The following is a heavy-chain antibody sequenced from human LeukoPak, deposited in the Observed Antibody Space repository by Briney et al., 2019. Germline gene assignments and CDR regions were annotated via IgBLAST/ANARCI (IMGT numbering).Heavy chain of an antibody. J-gene: IGHJ6*03. CDR2: TYYRSKWYY. D-gene: IGHD6-13*01. CDR1: EYSVSSNSAA. Sequence: PSQTLSLTCAISEYSVSSNSAAWNWIRQSPSRGPEWLGRTYYRSKWYYDYAVSVKSRITIIPDTSKNHFSLQLNSVTPEDTAVHYCARGPQLVDYYYIDVWGKGTTVTVSS. V-gene: IGHV6-1*01. CDR3: ARGPQLVDYYYIDV.